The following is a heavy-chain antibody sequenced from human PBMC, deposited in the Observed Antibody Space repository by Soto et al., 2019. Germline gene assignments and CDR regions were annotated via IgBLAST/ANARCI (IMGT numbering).Heavy chain of an antibody. D-gene: IGHD3-10*01. CDR1: GGSISSGGYY. Sequence: SETLSLTCTVSGGSISSGGYYWSWIRQHPGKGLEWIGYIYYSGSTYYNPSLKSRVTISVDTSKNQFSLKLSSVTAADTAVYYCARSPYYYYGSGTLSNWFDPWGQGTLVTVSS. CDR3: ARSPYYYYGSGTLSNWFDP. J-gene: IGHJ5*02. V-gene: IGHV4-31*03. CDR2: IYYSGST.